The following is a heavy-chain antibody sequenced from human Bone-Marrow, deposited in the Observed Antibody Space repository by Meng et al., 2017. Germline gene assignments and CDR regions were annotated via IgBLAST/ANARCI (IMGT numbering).Heavy chain of an antibody. Sequence: GESLKISCAASGFTFSSYAMSWVRQAPGKGLEWVSAISGSGGSTYYEDSVKGRFTISRDNSKNTLYLQMNSLRAEDTAVYYCAKEGWDYYASSGYYRPYYFDYWGQGTLVTVSS. CDR1: GFTFSSYA. D-gene: IGHD3-22*01. CDR3: AKEGWDYYASSGYYRPYYFDY. CDR2: ISGSGGST. V-gene: IGHV3-23*01. J-gene: IGHJ4*02.